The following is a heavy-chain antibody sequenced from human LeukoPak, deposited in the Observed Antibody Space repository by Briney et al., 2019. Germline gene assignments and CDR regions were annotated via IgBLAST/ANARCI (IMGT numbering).Heavy chain of an antibody. CDR3: AKDVAYYYDSSGYLGTFDY. D-gene: IGHD3-22*01. CDR2: VSWNSGSI. CDR1: GFTFDDYA. Sequence: PGGSLRLSCAASGFTFDDYAMHWVRQAPGKGLEWVSGVSWNSGSIGYADSVKGRFTISRDSAKNSLYLQMNSLRAEDTALYYCAKDVAYYYDSSGYLGTFDYWGQGTLVTVSS. V-gene: IGHV3-9*01. J-gene: IGHJ4*02.